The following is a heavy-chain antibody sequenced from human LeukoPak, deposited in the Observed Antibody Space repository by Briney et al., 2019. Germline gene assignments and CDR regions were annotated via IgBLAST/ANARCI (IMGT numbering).Heavy chain of an antibody. CDR1: GYTFTGYY. D-gene: IGHD3-3*01. V-gene: IGHV1-2*02. CDR2: INPNSGGP. CDR3: ARAQREYDFWSGYQGPIDY. Sequence: GASVKVSCKASGYTFTGYYIHWVRQAPGQGLEWMGWINPNSGGPMYSPKFQGRVTMNRDTSISPAYMERSRLKSDDTAVYYCARAQREYDFWSGYQGPIDYWGQGTLVTVSS. J-gene: IGHJ4*02.